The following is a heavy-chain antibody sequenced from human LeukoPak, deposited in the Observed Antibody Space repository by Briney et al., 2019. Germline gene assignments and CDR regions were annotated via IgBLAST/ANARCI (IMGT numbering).Heavy chain of an antibody. CDR2: IYTSGST. Sequence: SQTLSLTCTVSGGSISSGSYHWIWIRQPAGKGLEWIGHIYTSGSTNYNPSLRSRVTISLDRSKKKFSLKLTSVTAADTAVYFCARGAEYYAIWRGYAGYSDYWGQGISVTVSS. CDR3: ARGAEYYAIWRGYAGYSDY. CDR1: GGSISSGSYH. D-gene: IGHD3-3*01. V-gene: IGHV4-61*09. J-gene: IGHJ4*02.